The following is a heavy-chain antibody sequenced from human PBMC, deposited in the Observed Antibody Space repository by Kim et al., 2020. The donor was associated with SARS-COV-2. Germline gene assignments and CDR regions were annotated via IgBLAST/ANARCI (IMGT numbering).Heavy chain of an antibody. CDR2: IYYSGST. CDR1: GGSISSSSYY. Sequence: SETLSLTCTVSGGSISSSSYYWGWIRQPPGKGLEWIGSIYYSGSTYYNPSLKTRVTISVDTSKNQFSLKLSSVTAADTAVYYCARLVPKLMSRGGFDPWGQGTLVTVSS. CDR3: ARLVPKLMSRGGFDP. V-gene: IGHV4-39*01. J-gene: IGHJ5*02. D-gene: IGHD3-16*01.